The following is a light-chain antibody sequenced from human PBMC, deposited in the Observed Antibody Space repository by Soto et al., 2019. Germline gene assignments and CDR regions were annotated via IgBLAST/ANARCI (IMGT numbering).Light chain of an antibody. V-gene: IGKV1-5*03. Sequence: DIQRTQSPSTLSASVGDRVTITCRASQSITGWLAWFQQKPGKAPKLLISKASSLQSGVPSRFSGSGSGTEFTLTISSLQPDDFATYYCQQYNSYSTCGQGTKV. CDR2: KAS. J-gene: IGKJ1*01. CDR1: QSITGW. CDR3: QQYNSYST.